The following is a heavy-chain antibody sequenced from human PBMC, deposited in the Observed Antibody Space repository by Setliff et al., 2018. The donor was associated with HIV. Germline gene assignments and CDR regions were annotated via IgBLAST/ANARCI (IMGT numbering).Heavy chain of an antibody. J-gene: IGHJ1*01. CDR3: ARGSMISGDFQH. CDR1: GGSIKSSSYY. V-gene: IGHV4-39*07. Sequence: SETLSLTCTVSGGSIKSSSYYWGWIRQPPGKGLEWIGSIYYSGNTYYNPSLKSRVTISLDTSKNQFSLKLSSVTAADTAVYYCARGSMISGDFQHWGQGTLVTVSS. D-gene: IGHD3-16*01. CDR2: IYYSGNT.